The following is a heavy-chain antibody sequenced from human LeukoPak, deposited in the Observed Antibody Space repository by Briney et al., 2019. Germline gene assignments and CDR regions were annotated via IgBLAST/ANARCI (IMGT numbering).Heavy chain of an antibody. Sequence: GGSLRLSCAASGFSLSSYSMNWVRQAPGKGLEWVSGINWNGGSTGYADSVKGRFTISRDNAKNSLYLQMNSLRAEDTALYYCARDYLLDYWGQGTLVTVSS. CDR3: ARDYLLDY. V-gene: IGHV3-20*04. D-gene: IGHD2/OR15-2a*01. CDR2: INWNGGST. CDR1: GFSLSSYS. J-gene: IGHJ4*02.